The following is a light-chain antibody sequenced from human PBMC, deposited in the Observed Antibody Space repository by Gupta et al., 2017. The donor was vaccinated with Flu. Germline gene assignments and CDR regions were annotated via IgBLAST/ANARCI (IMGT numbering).Light chain of an antibody. J-gene: IGKJ5*01. V-gene: IGKV3-20*01. Sequence: EIVLTQSPGTLSLSPGERATLSCRASQSVSSSYLAWYQQKPGQAPRLLIYGASSRATGIPDRFSGSGSGTDFTLTISRRDPEDFAVYYCQQYGSSPPITFGQGTRLEIK. CDR2: GAS. CDR1: QSVSSSY. CDR3: QQYGSSPPIT.